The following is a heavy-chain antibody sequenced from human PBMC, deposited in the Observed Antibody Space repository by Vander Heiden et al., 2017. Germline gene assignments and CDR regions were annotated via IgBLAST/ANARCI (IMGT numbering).Heavy chain of an antibody. CDR2: ISYDGNYK. Sequence: QEHLVESGGGVVQPGRSLGLSCAASGFTFSSYAMHWVRQAPGKGLEWVAIISYDGNYKYYADSVKGRFTISRDNSKNTLSLQMNSLRAEDTAVYYCAKDIFPNSGGQAAFGVWGQGTMVTISS. CDR1: GFTFSSYA. D-gene: IGHD5-12*01. V-gene: IGHV3-30*18. CDR3: AKDIFPNSGGQAAFGV. J-gene: IGHJ3*01.